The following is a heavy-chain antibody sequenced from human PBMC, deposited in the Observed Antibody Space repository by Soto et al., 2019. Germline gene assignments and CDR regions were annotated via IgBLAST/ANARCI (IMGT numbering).Heavy chain of an antibody. CDR2: ISSSSSTI. CDR1: GFTFSSYS. J-gene: IGHJ4*02. V-gene: IGHV3-48*01. Sequence: EVQLVESGGGLVQPGGSLRLSCAASGFTFSSYSMNWVRQAPGKGLEWVSYISSSSSTIYYADSVKDRFTISRDNAKNSLYLQMNSLRAEDTAVYYCARDQGYSYGPTDYWGQGTLVTVSS. CDR3: ARDQGYSYGPTDY. D-gene: IGHD5-18*01.